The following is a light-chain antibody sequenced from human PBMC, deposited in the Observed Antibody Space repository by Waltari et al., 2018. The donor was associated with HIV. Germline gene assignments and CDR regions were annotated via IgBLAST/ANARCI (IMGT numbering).Light chain of an antibody. CDR2: YVS. CDR1: SSDVGGYKY. J-gene: IGLJ1*01. CDR3: CSYAGSYNYV. Sequence: QSALTQPRSVSGSPGQSVTISCTGTSSDVGGYKYVSWYQQHPGKAPKLMIYYVSKRPSGVPDRFSGSKSGNTASLTISGLQAEDEADYYCCSYAGSYNYVFGTGTKVTVL. V-gene: IGLV2-11*01.